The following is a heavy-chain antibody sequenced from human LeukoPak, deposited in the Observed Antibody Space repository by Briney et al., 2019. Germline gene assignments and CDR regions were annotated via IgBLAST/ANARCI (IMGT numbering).Heavy chain of an antibody. CDR2: INPNSGGT. CDR1: GYTFTGYY. J-gene: IGHJ5*02. D-gene: IGHD3-10*01. CDR3: ARDRGYYGSDP. Sequence: GASVKVSCKASGYTFTGYYMHWVRQAPGQGLEWMGWINPNSGGTNYAQKFQGRVTMTRDTSISTAYMELSSLRSEDTAVYYCARDRGYYGSDPWGQGTLVTVSS. V-gene: IGHV1-2*02.